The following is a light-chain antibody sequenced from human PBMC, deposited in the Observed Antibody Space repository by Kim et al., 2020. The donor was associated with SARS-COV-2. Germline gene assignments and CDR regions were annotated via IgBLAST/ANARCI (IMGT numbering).Light chain of an antibody. J-gene: IGKJ5*01. Sequence: LSPGERVTLSCRASQGVSSSYVAWYQQKPGQAPRLLIYGASSRATGIPDRFSGSGSGTDFTLTISRLEPEDFAVYYCQQYASSITFGQGTRLEIK. CDR3: QQYASSIT. CDR2: GAS. V-gene: IGKV3-20*01. CDR1: QGVSSSY.